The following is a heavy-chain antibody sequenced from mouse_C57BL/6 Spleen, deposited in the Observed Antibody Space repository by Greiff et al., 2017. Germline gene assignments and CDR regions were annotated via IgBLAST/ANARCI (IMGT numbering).Heavy chain of an antibody. J-gene: IGHJ4*01. CDR1: GYTFTSYW. D-gene: IGHD1-1*01. CDR2: INPHDSGT. CDR3: ARSYGRYAMDY. V-gene: IGHV1-61*01. Sequence: QVQLQQPGAELVRPGSSVKLSCKASGYTFTSYWMDWVKQRPGQGLEWIGNINPHDSGTHYNQKFKDKATLTVDKSSSTAYMQLSSLTSEDSAVYYCARSYGRYAMDYWGQGTSVTVSS.